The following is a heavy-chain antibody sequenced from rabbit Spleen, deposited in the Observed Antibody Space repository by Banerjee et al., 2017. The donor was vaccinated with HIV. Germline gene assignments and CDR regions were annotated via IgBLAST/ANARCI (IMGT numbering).Heavy chain of an antibody. CDR1: GVSFSNNHY. Sequence: QSLEESGGDLVKPGASLTLTCTASGVSFSNNHYMCWVRQAPGKGLEWIACIEGGSSAFSYFASWAKGRFTISKTSSTTVTLQMTSLTAADTATYFCARDLDDVIGWNFGWWGPGTLVTVS. J-gene: IGHJ4*01. CDR3: ARDLDDVIGWNFGW. CDR2: IEGGSSAFS. D-gene: IGHD4-1*01. V-gene: IGHV1S40*01.